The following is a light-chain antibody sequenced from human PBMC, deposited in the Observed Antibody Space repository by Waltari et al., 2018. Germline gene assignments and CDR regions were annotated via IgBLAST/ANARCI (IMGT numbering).Light chain of an antibody. CDR2: STS. J-gene: IGLJ3*02. Sequence: QTVVTQEPSLTVSPGGTVTLTCASSTGAVTSGYYPNWFQQKPGQAPRALIYSTSNKHPWPASRFSGSLLGGKAALTLSGVQPEDEAEYYCLLYYGGVWVFGGGTKLTVL. CDR1: TGAVTSGYY. V-gene: IGLV7-43*01. CDR3: LLYYGGVWV.